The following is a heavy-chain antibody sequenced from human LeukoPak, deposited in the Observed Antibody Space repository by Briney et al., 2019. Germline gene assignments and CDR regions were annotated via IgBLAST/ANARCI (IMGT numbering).Heavy chain of an antibody. V-gene: IGHV3-9*01. CDR1: GFTFDDYA. CDR2: ISWNSGSI. D-gene: IGHD3-9*01. Sequence: GGSLRLSCAASGFTFDDYAMHWVRQAPGKGLEWVSGISWNSGSIGYADSVKGRFTISRDNAKNSLYLQMNSLRAEDTALYYCASQGARSTYYDILTGPKPFDYWGQGTLVTVSS. CDR3: ASQGARSTYYDILTGPKPFDY. J-gene: IGHJ4*02.